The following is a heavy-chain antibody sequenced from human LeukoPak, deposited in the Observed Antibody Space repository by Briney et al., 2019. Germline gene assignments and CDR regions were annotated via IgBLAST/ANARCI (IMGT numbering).Heavy chain of an antibody. CDR1: GGTFSTYA. CDR3: ASWYYYGSGSYSDAFDI. V-gene: IGHV1-69*04. D-gene: IGHD3-10*01. Sequence: ASVKVSCKASGGTFSTYAINWVRQAPGQGLEWMGRIIPILGIVNYAQKFQGRVTITADKSTSTAYMELSSLRSEDTAVYYCASWYYYGSGSYSDAFDIWGQGTMVTVSS. J-gene: IGHJ3*02. CDR2: IIPILGIV.